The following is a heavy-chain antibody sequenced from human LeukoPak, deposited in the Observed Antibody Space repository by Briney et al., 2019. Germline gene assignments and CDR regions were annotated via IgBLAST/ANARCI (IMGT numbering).Heavy chain of an antibody. CDR3: ARDRFYGMDV. CDR1: GFTFSNAW. CDR2: INGDGSTT. V-gene: IGHV3-74*01. Sequence: GGSLRLSCAASGFTFSNAWMNWVRQAPGKGLVWVSRINGDGSTTIYADLVKGRFAISRDNAKNTLYLQMNSLTAEDTALYYCARDRFYGMDVWGQGTTVTVSS. J-gene: IGHJ6*02.